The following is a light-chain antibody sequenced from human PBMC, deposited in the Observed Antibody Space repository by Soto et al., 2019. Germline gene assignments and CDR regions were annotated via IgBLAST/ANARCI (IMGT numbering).Light chain of an antibody. J-gene: IGKJ5*01. Sequence: IQKTRSPSSVSASVVDIVTSTCXASQGITNRLAWYQQKPGKAPKLLIYEASSLQSGVPSRISGSGSGTDFTLTISSLQPEDFATYYCQQANSFPITFGQGTRLEI. V-gene: IGKV1D-12*01. CDR1: QGITNR. CDR3: QQANSFPIT. CDR2: EAS.